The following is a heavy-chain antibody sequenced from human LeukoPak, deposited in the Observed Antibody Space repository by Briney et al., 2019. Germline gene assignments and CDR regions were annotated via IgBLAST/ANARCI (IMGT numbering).Heavy chain of an antibody. CDR2: MNPNSGNT. D-gene: IGHD3-22*01. Sequence: ASVKVSCKASGYTFTSYDINWVRQATGQGLEWMGWMNPNSGNTGYAQKFQGRITMTRNTSISTAYMELSSLRSEDTAVYYCARGFRYYYDSSGYYYLDYWGQGTLVTVSS. V-gene: IGHV1-8*01. CDR1: GYTFTSYD. J-gene: IGHJ4*02. CDR3: ARGFRYYYDSSGYYYLDY.